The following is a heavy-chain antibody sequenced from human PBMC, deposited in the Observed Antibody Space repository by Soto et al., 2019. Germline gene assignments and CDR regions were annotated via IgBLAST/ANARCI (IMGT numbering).Heavy chain of an antibody. J-gene: IGHJ6*02. CDR1: GGKFTTYA. V-gene: IGHV1-69*01. CDR3: ARGGKERFRGPGMDV. Sequence: QVQLVHSGAEVRKPGSSVRVSCKASGGKFTTYAINWVRQAPGQGLEWLGGIITFFGAAMYAQKFQDRVTITADEFTTTAYMELSSLRSDDTAVYYCARGGKERFRGPGMDVWGQGTTVTVSS. CDR2: IITFFGAA. D-gene: IGHD1-1*01.